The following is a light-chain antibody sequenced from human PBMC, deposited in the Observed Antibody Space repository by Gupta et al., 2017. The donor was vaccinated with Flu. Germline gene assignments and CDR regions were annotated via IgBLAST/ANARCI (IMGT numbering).Light chain of an antibody. Sequence: QSVLTQPPSVSAAPGQKVPISCPGSSSNIGNTYVSWYQQIPGTAPKLLIYENKKRPSGMPDRFSGSKSGTAATLGITGRQTGDEADYYCGTWDSSLSAWVFGGGTKLTVL. J-gene: IGLJ3*02. V-gene: IGLV1-51*02. CDR2: ENK. CDR3: GTWDSSLSAWV. CDR1: SSNIGNTY.